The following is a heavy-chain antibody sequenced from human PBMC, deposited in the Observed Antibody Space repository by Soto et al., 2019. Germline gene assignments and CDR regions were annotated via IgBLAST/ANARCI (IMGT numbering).Heavy chain of an antibody. D-gene: IGHD5-18*01. CDR2: INYGGNKK. J-gene: IGHJ4*02. CDR1: GFTFTSYW. V-gene: IGHV3-7*01. Sequence: GGSLRLSCAASGFTFTSYWMSWVRQAPGKGLEWVANINYGGNKKNFADSVKGRFTISRDNAQESVLLQMSNLRAEDTAVYYCTREGQPAGCDFWGQGTLVTVSS. CDR3: TREGQPAGCDF.